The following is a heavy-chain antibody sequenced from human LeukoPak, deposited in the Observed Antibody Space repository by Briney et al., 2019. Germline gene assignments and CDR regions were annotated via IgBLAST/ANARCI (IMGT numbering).Heavy chain of an antibody. J-gene: IGHJ4*02. CDR2: IYYSGGT. V-gene: IGHV4-59*08. CDR1: GGSVTSYY. Sequence: SETLSLTCTVSGGSVTSYYCNWIRQPPGRGLEWIGYIYYSGGTNYNPSLESRVTISLDTAKNQFSLKLRSVTAEDTAVYYCATTGATSPSSASWFNIEYWGQGTLVPVSS. CDR3: ATTGATSPSSASWFNIEY. D-gene: IGHD6-13*01.